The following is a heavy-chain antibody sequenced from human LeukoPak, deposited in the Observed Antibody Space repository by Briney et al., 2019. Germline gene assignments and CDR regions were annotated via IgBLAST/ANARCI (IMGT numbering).Heavy chain of an antibody. CDR1: GFTFSGSA. D-gene: IGHD1-26*01. Sequence: PGGSLRLSCAASGFTFSGSAMHWVRQASGKGLEWVGRIRSKANSYATAYAASVKGRFTISRDDSKNTAYLQMNSLKTEDTAVYYCTTRPHIVGATTFDYWGQGTLVTASS. CDR3: TTRPHIVGATTFDY. J-gene: IGHJ4*02. CDR2: IRSKANSYAT. V-gene: IGHV3-73*01.